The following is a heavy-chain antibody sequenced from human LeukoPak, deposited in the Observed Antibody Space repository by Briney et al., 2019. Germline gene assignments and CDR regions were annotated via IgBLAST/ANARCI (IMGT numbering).Heavy chain of an antibody. J-gene: IGHJ3*02. CDR3: VKESGFMVAPNSAFDI. V-gene: IGHV3-64D*06. CDR2: ISRNGGST. CDR1: GFTFNSYP. Sequence: GGSLRLSCSASGFTFNSYPVHWVRQAPGKGLEYVSGISRNGGSTYYADSVKGRFTVSRDNSKNTLYLQMSSLRAEDTAVYYCVKESGFMVAPNSAFDIWGQGTMVTVSS. D-gene: IGHD4/OR15-4a*01.